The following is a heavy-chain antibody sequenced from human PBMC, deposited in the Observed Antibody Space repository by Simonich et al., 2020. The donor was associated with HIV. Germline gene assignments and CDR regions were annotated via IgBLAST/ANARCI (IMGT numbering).Heavy chain of an antibody. CDR1: GFTFSSYS. Sequence: EVQLVESGGGLVKPGGSLRLSCAASGFTFSSYSMNWVRQAPGKGLEWVSFIISSRSSYNAESVKGRFTISRDNAKNSLYLQMNSLRAEDTAVYYCATLTNYYDSSGYPREEYFQHWGQGTLVTVSS. D-gene: IGHD3-22*01. CDR3: ATLTNYYDSSGYPREEYFQH. J-gene: IGHJ1*01. CDR2: IISSRSS. V-gene: IGHV3-21*01.